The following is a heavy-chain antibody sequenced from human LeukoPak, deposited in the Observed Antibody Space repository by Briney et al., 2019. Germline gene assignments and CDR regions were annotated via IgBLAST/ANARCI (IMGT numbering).Heavy chain of an antibody. V-gene: IGHV3-30*18. D-gene: IGHD4-17*01. CDR3: AKDFRMTTVTNFDY. CDR2: ISYDGSNK. Sequence: PGGSLRLSCAASGFTFSSYGMHWVRQAPGKGLEWVAVISYDGSNKYYADSVKGRFTISRDNSKNTLYLQMNSLRAEDTAVYYCAKDFRMTTVTNFDYWGQGTLVTVSS. CDR1: GFTFSSYG. J-gene: IGHJ4*02.